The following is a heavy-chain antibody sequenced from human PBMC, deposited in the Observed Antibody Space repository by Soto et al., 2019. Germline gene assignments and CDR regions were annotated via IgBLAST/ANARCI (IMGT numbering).Heavy chain of an antibody. CDR2: INPNSGGT. Sequence: ASVKVSCKASGYTFTGYYMHWVRQAPGQGLEWMGWINPNSGGTNYAQKFQGRVTMTRDTSISTAYMELSRLRSDDTAVYYCARDIDDRGHSDFWSGSSPCIGVWGQGTTVTVSS. D-gene: IGHD3-3*01. J-gene: IGHJ6*02. CDR3: ARDIDDRGHSDFWSGSSPCIGV. V-gene: IGHV1-2*02. CDR1: GYTFTGYY.